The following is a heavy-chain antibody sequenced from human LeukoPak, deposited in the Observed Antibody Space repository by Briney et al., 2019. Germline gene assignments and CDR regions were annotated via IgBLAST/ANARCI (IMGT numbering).Heavy chain of an antibody. CDR3: ARLGCSSTSCYDV. D-gene: IGHD2-2*01. V-gene: IGHV5-51*01. Sequence: GESLKISCKGSGYSFTSYWIGWVRPMPGKGLEWMGIIYPDDSDTRYSPSFQGQVTMSADKSIRTAYLQWSSLKASDTAMYYCARLGCSSTSCYDVWGKGTTVTVSS. CDR1: GYSFTSYW. CDR2: IYPDDSDT. J-gene: IGHJ6*04.